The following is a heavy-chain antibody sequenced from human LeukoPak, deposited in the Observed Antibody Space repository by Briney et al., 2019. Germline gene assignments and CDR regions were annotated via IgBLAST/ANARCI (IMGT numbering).Heavy chain of an antibody. CDR3: ARDLGIAVVGEAFDI. CDR1: GGTFSSYA. J-gene: IGHJ3*02. CDR2: IIPIFGTA. D-gene: IGHD6-19*01. V-gene: IGHV1-69*05. Sequence: KVSCKASGGTFSSYAISSVRQAPGQGLEWMGRIIPIFGTANYAQKFQGRVAITTDESTSTAYMELSSLRSEDTAVYYCARDLGIAVVGEAFDIWGQGTMVTVSS.